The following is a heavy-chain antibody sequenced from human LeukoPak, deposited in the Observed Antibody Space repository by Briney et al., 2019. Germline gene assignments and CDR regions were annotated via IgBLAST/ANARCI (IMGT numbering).Heavy chain of an antibody. D-gene: IGHD4-17*01. J-gene: IGHJ4*02. Sequence: GGSLRLSCAASGYTFSGYAMSWVRQAPGKGLEWVSAISGSGGSTYYADSVKGRFTISMINYKNTLYLQMNSKPRADTGVYYCAKESFDYGDLGGWGQGTLVTVSS. CDR2: ISGSGGST. CDR1: GYTFSGYA. CDR3: AKESFDYGDLGG. V-gene: IGHV3-23*01.